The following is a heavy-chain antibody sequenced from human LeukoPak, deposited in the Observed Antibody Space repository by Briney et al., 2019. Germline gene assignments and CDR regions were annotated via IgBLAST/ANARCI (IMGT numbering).Heavy chain of an antibody. Sequence: SETLSLTCAVSGYSISSGYYWGWIRQPPGKGLEWIGSIYHSGSTYYNPSLKSRVTISVDTSKNQFSLKLSSVTAADTAVYYRARTLWFGEFRFDPWGQGTLVTVSS. J-gene: IGHJ5*02. V-gene: IGHV4-38-2*01. CDR3: ARTLWFGEFRFDP. D-gene: IGHD3-10*01. CDR1: GYSISSGYY. CDR2: IYHSGST.